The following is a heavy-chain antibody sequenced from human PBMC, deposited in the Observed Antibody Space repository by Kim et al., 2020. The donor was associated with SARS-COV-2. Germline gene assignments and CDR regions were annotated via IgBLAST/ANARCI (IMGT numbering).Heavy chain of an antibody. J-gene: IGHJ4*02. CDR2: IYYNGNT. Sequence: SETLSLTCTVSGGSISSDQYYWTWIRQHPEKGLGWIGNIYYNGNTYRNPSLMSRVTMSVDTSKNHFSRSLSSVTAADTAVYYCSTGNPYFNSWGQVILVT. V-gene: IGHV4-31*03. CDR3: STGNPYFNS. CDR1: GGSISSDQYY.